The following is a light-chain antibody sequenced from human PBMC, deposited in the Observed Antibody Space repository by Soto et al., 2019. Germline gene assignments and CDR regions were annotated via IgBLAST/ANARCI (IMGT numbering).Light chain of an antibody. CDR3: SSYTSSSTNV. CDR2: EVS. V-gene: IGLV2-14*01. J-gene: IGLJ1*01. Sequence: QSVLTQPASVSGSPGQSITISCTGTSRDVGGYKYVSWYQQHPGKAPKLMIYEVSNRPSGVSNRFSGSKSGNTASLTISGLQAEDEADYYCSSYTSSSTNVFGSGTKVTVL. CDR1: SRDVGGYKY.